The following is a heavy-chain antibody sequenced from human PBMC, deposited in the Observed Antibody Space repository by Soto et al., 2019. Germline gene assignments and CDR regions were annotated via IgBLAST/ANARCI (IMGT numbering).Heavy chain of an antibody. Sequence: QVQLVQSGAEVKKPGASVKVSCKASGYTFTSYGISWVRQAPGQGLEWMGWISAYNGNTNYAQKNQGRVTMTPDTSTSTAYMELRSLRSNDTAVYYCARDRDRSSGWYLPDYYFDYWGQGTLVTVSS. CDR3: ARDRDRSSGWYLPDYYFDY. J-gene: IGHJ4*02. CDR2: ISAYNGNT. D-gene: IGHD6-19*01. V-gene: IGHV1-18*01. CDR1: GYTFTSYG.